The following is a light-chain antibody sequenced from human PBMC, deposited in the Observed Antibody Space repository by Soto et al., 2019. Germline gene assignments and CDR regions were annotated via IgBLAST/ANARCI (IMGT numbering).Light chain of an antibody. CDR2: RGN. Sequence: QSVLTQPPSASGTPGQRVTISCSGSSSNIGRDYVYWYQQFPGTAPKLLIYRGNQRPSGVPDRFSGSKSGTSASLAISGLRSDDESDYYCVAWDDSLSGHVFGTGTKLTVL. CDR3: VAWDDSLSGHV. J-gene: IGLJ1*01. CDR1: SSNIGRDY. V-gene: IGLV1-47*01.